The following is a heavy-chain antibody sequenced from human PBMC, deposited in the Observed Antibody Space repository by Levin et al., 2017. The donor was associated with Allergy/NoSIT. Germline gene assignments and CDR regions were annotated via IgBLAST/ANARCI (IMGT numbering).Heavy chain of an antibody. CDR2: IVDSGTNT. CDR3: TKDDLFARGATYRYSGFDS. V-gene: IGHV3-23*01. J-gene: IGHJ4*02. CDR1: GFTFSSYA. D-gene: IGHD3-10*01. Sequence: SGGSLRLSCAASGFTFSSYAMSWVRQAPGKGLEWVSGIVDSGTNTYYADSVKGRFTISRDNSKNTLNLQMNSLRAEDTAMYYCTKDDLFARGATYRYSGFDSWGQGTLVTVSS.